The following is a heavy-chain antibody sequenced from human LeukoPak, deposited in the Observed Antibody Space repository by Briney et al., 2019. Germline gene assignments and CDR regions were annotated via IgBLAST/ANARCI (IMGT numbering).Heavy chain of an antibody. CDR1: GFTFSSSY. CDR2: IYRDDTT. V-gene: IGHV3-66*01. Sequence: GGPLILSCAASGFTFSSSYMSWVRLAPGKGLEWISVIYRDDTTYYADSVKGRFAVSRDSSRNTLYLQMNSLRAEDTAVYYCARDGAHSRIPIWGQGTLVTVSS. J-gene: IGHJ4*02. D-gene: IGHD4/OR15-4a*01. CDR3: ARDGAHSRIPI.